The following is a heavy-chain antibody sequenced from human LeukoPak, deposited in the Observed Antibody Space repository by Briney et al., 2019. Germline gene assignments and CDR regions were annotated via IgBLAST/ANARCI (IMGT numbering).Heavy chain of an antibody. J-gene: IGHJ3*02. D-gene: IGHD6-19*01. Sequence: GGSLRLSCAASGFTFSSYGMHWVRQAPGKGLEWVAVISYDGSNKYYADSVKGRFTISRDNSKNTLYLQMNSLRAGDTAVYYCAKALGSGWYKDAFDIWGQGTMVTVSS. CDR2: ISYDGSNK. V-gene: IGHV3-30*18. CDR3: AKALGSGWYKDAFDI. CDR1: GFTFSSYG.